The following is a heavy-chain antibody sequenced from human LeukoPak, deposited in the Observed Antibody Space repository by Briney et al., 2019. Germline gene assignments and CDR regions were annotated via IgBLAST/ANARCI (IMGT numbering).Heavy chain of an antibody. V-gene: IGHV4-39*01. CDR2: LYSGGST. J-gene: IGHJ2*01. CDR1: GGSISSTTYY. Sequence: SQTLSLTCTVSGGSISSTTYYWAWIRQPPGKGLEWIGNLYSGGSTFCNPSLKSRVTISVDTSKNQFSLKLTSVTAADTAVYYCARYDSVAVYFDLWGRGTLVTVSS. D-gene: IGHD6-6*01. CDR3: ARYDSVAVYFDL.